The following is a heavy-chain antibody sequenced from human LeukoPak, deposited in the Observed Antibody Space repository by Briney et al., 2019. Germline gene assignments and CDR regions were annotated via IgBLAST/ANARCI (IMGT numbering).Heavy chain of an antibody. J-gene: IGHJ5*02. D-gene: IGHD4-23*01. CDR1: GYTFTSYD. V-gene: IGHV1-8*03. CDR3: ARGKTRLGGNSYNWFDP. CDR2: MNPNSGNT. Sequence: ASVKVSCKASGYTFTSYDINWVRQATGQGLEWMGWMNPNSGNTGYAQKFQGRVTITRNTSISTAYMELSSLRSEDTAVYYCARGKTRLGGNSYNWFDPWGQGTLVTVSS.